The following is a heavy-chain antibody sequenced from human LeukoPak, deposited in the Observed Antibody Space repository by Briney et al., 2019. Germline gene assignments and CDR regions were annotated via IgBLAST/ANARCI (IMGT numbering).Heavy chain of an antibody. CDR3: AKDRITIFGVVMDQ. Sequence: PGGSLRLSCAASGFTFSSYAMSWVRQAPGKGLEWVSSISGPGDHTYYADSVKGRFTISRDNSENALYLQMNSLRADDTAVYYCAKDRITIFGVVMDQWGQGTLVTVSS. D-gene: IGHD3-3*01. CDR1: GFTFSSYA. V-gene: IGHV3-23*01. CDR2: ISGPGDHT. J-gene: IGHJ4*02.